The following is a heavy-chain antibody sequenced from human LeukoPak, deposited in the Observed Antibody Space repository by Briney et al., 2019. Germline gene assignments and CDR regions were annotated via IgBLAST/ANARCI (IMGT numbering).Heavy chain of an antibody. V-gene: IGHV7-4-1*02. Sequence: GASVKLSCKASGYTFTSYAINWVRQAPGQGLELKGWINTNTGNTTYDQGFTGRSVFSLATSVSTAYLQVSSLKAEDTAVYYCARVHSSGYAEYFQHWGQGTLVTVSS. CDR3: ARVHSSGYAEYFQH. D-gene: IGHD3-22*01. CDR2: INTNTGNT. CDR1: GYTFTSYA. J-gene: IGHJ1*01.